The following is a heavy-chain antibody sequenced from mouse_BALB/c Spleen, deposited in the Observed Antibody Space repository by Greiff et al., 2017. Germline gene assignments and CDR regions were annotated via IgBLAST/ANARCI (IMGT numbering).Heavy chain of an antibody. J-gene: IGHJ1*01. Sequence: EVQVVESGGGLVQPGGSLKLSCAASGFTFSSYTMSWVRQTPEKRLEWVAYISNGGGSTYYPDTVKGRFTISRDNAKNTLYLQMSSLKSEDTAMYYCARHGRTWYFDVWGAGTTVTVSS. CDR2: ISNGGGST. V-gene: IGHV5-12-2*01. CDR1: GFTFSSYT. CDR3: ARHGRTWYFDV.